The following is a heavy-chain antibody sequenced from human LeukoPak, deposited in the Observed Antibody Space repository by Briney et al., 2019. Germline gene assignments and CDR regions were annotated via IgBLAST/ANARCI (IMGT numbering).Heavy chain of an antibody. V-gene: IGHV3-23*01. J-gene: IGHJ3*02. CDR1: GFTFDDYG. Sequence: PGGSLRLSCAASGFTFDDYGMSWVRQAPGKGLEWVSAISGSGGSTYYADSVKGRFTISRDNSKNTLYLQMNSLRAEDTAVYYCAKDLVITFGGVIGGVSDAFDIWGQGTMVTVSS. CDR3: AKDLVITFGGVIGGVSDAFDI. CDR2: ISGSGGST. D-gene: IGHD3-16*02.